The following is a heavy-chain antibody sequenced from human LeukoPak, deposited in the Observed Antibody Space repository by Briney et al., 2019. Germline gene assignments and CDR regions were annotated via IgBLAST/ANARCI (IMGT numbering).Heavy chain of an antibody. V-gene: IGHV4-39*07. J-gene: IGHJ3*02. Sequence: SETLSLTCTVSGGSISSSSYYWGWIRQPPGKGLEWIGSIYYSGSTYYNPSLKSRVTISVDRSKNQFSLKLSSVTAADTAVYYCARVKYSSSSAAFDIWGQGTMVTVSS. CDR1: GGSISSSSYY. CDR2: IYYSGST. D-gene: IGHD6-6*01. CDR3: ARVKYSSSSAAFDI.